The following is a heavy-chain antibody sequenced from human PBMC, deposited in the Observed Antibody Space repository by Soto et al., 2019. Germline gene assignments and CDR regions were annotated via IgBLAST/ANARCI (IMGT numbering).Heavy chain of an antibody. J-gene: IGHJ6*02. CDR3: TREGSAPYYYYGMDA. CDR2: INTHNGNT. V-gene: IGHV1-18*01. Sequence: QVQLEQSAPEVKKPGASVKVSCKASGYTFTTYGISWVRQAPGQGLDWLGWINTHNGNTNYAQNLQGRVIMTADTSRSTAYMELRSLRSDETAIYYCTREGSAPYYYYGMDAWGQGTTVTVSS. D-gene: IGHD3-10*01. CDR1: GYTFTTYG.